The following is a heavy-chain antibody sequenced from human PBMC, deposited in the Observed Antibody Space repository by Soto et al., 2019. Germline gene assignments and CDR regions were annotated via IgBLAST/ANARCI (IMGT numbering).Heavy chain of an antibody. CDR3: ARAGGLGAVAVDY. J-gene: IGHJ4*02. CDR2: IYHSGST. CDR1: GGSISSGGYS. D-gene: IGHD6-19*01. V-gene: IGHV4-30-2*01. Sequence: QLQLQESGSGLVKPSQTLSLTCAVSGGSISSGGYSWSWIRQPPGKGLEWIGYIYHSGSTYYNPSLKSRVAISVDRSKNQFSLKLRSVTAADTAVYYCARAGGLGAVAVDYWGQGTLVTVSS.